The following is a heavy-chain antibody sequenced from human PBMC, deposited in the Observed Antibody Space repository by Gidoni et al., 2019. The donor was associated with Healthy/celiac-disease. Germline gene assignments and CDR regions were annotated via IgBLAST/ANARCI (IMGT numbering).Heavy chain of an antibody. Sequence: QVQLVQSGAEVKKPDSSVKVSCKASGGTFSNYAISWVRQAPGQGLEWMGGIIPMFSATNYAQKFQGRVTITADKSTNTAYVDLSSLRSEDTAVYYCAREHSQYYYDSSGYTDGFDIWGQGTMVTVSS. CDR3: AREHSQYYYDSSGYTDGFDI. D-gene: IGHD3-22*01. CDR2: IIPMFSAT. V-gene: IGHV1-69*06. J-gene: IGHJ3*02. CDR1: GGTFSNYA.